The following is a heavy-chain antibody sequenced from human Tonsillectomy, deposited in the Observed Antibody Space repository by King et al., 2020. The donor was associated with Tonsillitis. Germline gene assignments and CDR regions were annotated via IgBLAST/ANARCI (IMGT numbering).Heavy chain of an antibody. D-gene: IGHD2-2*01. CDR1: GGSISSYY. CDR3: ARLYCSSTSCLYGNWFDP. CDR2: IYYSGST. J-gene: IGHJ5*02. V-gene: IGHV4-59*01. Sequence: QLQESGPGLVKPSETLSLTCTVSGGSISSYYWSWIRQPSGKGLEWIGYIYYSGSTNYNPSLKSRVTISVDTSKNQFSLKLSSVTAADTAVYYCARLYCSSTSCLYGNWFDPWGQGTLVTVSS.